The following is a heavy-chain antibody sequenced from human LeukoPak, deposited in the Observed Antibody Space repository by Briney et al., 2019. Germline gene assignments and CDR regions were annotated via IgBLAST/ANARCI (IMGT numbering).Heavy chain of an antibody. D-gene: IGHD2-8*01. CDR2: FSHDGSST. Sequence: GGSLRLSCAASGFTFSSYSMNWVRQAPGKGLEWVAVFSHDGSSTYYADSVKGRFTISRDNSKNTLHLQMNSLRADDTAVYYCTRPKWGLHYFDYWGQGALVTVSS. CDR1: GFTFSSYS. CDR3: TRPKWGLHYFDY. J-gene: IGHJ4*02. V-gene: IGHV3-30*03.